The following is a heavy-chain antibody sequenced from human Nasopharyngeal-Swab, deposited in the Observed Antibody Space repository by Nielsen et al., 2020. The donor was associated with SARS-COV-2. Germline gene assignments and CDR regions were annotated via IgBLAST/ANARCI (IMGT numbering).Heavy chain of an antibody. J-gene: IGHJ6*03. V-gene: IGHV3-21*01. CDR1: GFTFSIYS. CDR3: ARDKKYSSSSFFYYYYMDV. CDR2: ISSSSSYI. Sequence: GGSLSLSCAASGFTFSIYSMNCVRQAPCKGLEWVSSISSSSSYIYYADSVKGRFTISRDNARNSLYLQMNSLRAEDTAVYYCARDKKYSSSSFFYYYYMDVWGKGTTVTVSS. D-gene: IGHD6-6*01.